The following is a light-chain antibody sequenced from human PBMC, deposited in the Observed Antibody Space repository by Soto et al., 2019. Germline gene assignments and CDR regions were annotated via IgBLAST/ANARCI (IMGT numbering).Light chain of an antibody. V-gene: IGKV3-20*01. CDR2: GAS. CDR1: QSLNRD. Sequence: EIVMTQSPATLSMSPGERATLSCRASQSLNRDLAWYQQKPGQAPRLLIYGASNRATGIPDRFSGSGSGTDFTLTIRRLEPEDFAVYYCQQYGSSGTVGQGTKVDIK. CDR3: QQYGSSGT. J-gene: IGKJ1*01.